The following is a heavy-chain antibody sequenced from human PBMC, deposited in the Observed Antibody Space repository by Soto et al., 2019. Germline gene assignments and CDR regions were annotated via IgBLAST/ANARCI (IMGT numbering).Heavy chain of an antibody. J-gene: IGHJ4*02. CDR2: IIPSLGKP. CDR1: GGTFSSDA. D-gene: IGHD3-22*01. CDR3: AGDSSGYWGINY. Sequence: QVHLVQSGAEVKKPGSSVKVSCKASGGTFSSDAINWVRQAPGQGLEWMGVIIPSLGKPNYAQKFQGRVTITADETTNAASVELSSLTSEDTAMYYCAGDSSGYWGINYWGQLTLVTVSS. V-gene: IGHV1-69*01.